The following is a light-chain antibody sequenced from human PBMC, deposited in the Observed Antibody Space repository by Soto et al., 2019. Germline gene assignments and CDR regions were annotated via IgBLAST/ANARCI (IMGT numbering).Light chain of an antibody. V-gene: IGLV1-47*01. J-gene: IGLJ3*02. CDR3: AAWDDSLSGRL. CDR1: SSNIGRNY. CDR2: RDN. Sequence: QLVLTQPPSASGTPGQRVTISCSGGSSNIGRNYVYWYQQLPGTAPKLLIYRDNQRPSGVPDRFSASKSGTSTSLAISGLRSEDEADDYCAAWDDSLSGRLFGGGTKLTVL.